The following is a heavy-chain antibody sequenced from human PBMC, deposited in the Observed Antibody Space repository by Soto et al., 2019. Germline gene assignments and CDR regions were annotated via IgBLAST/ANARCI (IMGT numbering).Heavy chain of an antibody. J-gene: IGHJ5*02. Sequence: PSETLSLTCTVSGGSISSGGYYWNWIRQHPGKGLEWIGYIYYSGSTYYNPSLKSRITISVDTSKNQFSLKLTSVTAVDTSVYYCARSVFSWGRGSLVPVSS. CDR2: IYYSGST. V-gene: IGHV4-31*03. CDR1: GGSISSGGYY. CDR3: ARSVFS.